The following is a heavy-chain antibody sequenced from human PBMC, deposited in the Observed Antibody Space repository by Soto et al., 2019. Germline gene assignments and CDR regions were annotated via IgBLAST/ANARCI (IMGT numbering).Heavy chain of an antibody. CDR1: GGTFSSYP. V-gene: IGHV1-69*13. D-gene: IGHD2-2*01. Sequence: SVKVSCKASGGTFSSYPINWVRQSPGQGLEWMGGIIPFFGTLNYAPKFQGRVTINADESTTTVYMGLRILRSADTAVYYCPRVRYATNYGMGVWRQQPTVTAAS. CDR2: IIPFFGTL. J-gene: IGHJ6*02. CDR3: PRVRYATNYGMGV.